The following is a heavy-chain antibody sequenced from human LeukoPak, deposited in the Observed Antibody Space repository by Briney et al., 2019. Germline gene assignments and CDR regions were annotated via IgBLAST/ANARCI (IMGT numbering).Heavy chain of an antibody. J-gene: IGHJ4*02. CDR2: MNPNSGNT. V-gene: IGHV1-8*01. Sequence: ASVKVSCKASGYTFTSYDINWARQATGRGLEWMGWMNPNSGNTGYAQKFQGRVTMTRNTSISTAYMELSSLRSEDTAVYYCARGQFRPSMVRGAMGYWGQGTLVTVSS. D-gene: IGHD3-10*01. CDR3: ARGQFRPSMVRGAMGY. CDR1: GYTFTSYD.